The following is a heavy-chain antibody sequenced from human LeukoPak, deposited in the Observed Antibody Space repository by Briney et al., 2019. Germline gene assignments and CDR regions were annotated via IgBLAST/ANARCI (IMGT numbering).Heavy chain of an antibody. V-gene: IGHV1-8*01. CDR2: MNPNSGNT. CDR1: GYTFTSYE. CDR3: ARDGTYDFWSVYYHNYYYYGMDV. D-gene: IGHD3-3*01. J-gene: IGHJ6*02. Sequence: ASVKVSCKASGYTFTSYEINWVRQATGQGLGWMGCMNPNSGNTGYAQKFQGRVTMTRNTSISTAYMELSSLRSEDTAVYYCARDGTYDFWSVYYHNYYYYGMDVWGQGTTVTVCS.